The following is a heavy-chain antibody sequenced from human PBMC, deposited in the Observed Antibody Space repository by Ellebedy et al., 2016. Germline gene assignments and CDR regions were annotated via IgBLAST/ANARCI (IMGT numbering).Heavy chain of an antibody. CDR2: IYYSGST. Sequence: SETLSLTCTVSGGSISSGGYYWSWIRQHPGKGLEWIGYIYYSGSTYYNPSLKSRVTISVDTSKNQFSLKLSSVTAADTAVYYCARATIFGVVNWYFDLWGRGTLVTVSS. D-gene: IGHD3-3*01. V-gene: IGHV4-31*03. J-gene: IGHJ2*01. CDR3: ARATIFGVVNWYFDL. CDR1: GGSISSGGYY.